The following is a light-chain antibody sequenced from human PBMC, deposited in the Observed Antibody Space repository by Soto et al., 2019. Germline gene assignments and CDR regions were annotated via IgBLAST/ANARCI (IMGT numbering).Light chain of an antibody. CDR1: SSDVGGYNY. CDR3: SSYTSSSSYV. CDR2: EVS. J-gene: IGLJ1*01. V-gene: IGLV2-14*01. Sequence: QSSLTQPASVSGSPGQSVTISCTGTSSDVGGYNYVSWYQQHPGKAPKLMIYEVSNRPSGVSNRFSGSKSGNTASLTISGLQAEEEADYYCSSYTSSSSYVFGTGTNVTVL.